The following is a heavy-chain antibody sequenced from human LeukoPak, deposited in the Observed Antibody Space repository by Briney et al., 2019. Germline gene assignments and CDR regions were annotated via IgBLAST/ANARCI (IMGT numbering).Heavy chain of an antibody. D-gene: IGHD3-10*01. CDR3: ARDRYYGSGSYYDAFDI. CDR1: GGPISYYY. J-gene: IGHJ3*02. CDR2: IYYSGST. V-gene: IGHV4-59*12. Sequence: SETLSLTCTVSGGPISYYYWSWIRQPPGKGLEWIGYIYYSGSTNYNPSLKSRVTISVDTSKNQFSLKLSSVTAADTAVYYCARDRYYGSGSYYDAFDIWGQGTMVTVSS.